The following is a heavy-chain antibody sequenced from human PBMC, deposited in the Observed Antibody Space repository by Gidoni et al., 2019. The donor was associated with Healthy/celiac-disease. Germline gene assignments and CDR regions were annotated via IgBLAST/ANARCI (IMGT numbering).Heavy chain of an antibody. V-gene: IGHV3-11*01. J-gene: IGHJ4*02. CDR2: ISSSGSTI. CDR3: AREPVGYYFDY. D-gene: IGHD1-26*01. CDR1: RFTFSDYY. Sequence: QVQLVESGAGLVKTGGSLRLSCAASRFTFSDYYMSWIRQPPGRGLEWVSYISSSGSTIYYADTVKGRFTIARDNAKNSLYLQMNSLRAEDTAVYYCAREPVGYYFDYWGQGTLVTVSS.